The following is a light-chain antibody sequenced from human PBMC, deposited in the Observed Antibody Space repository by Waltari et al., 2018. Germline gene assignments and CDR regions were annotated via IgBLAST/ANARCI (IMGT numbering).Light chain of an antibody. V-gene: IGKV1-39*01. J-gene: IGKJ4*01. CDR2: ATS. CDR1: QSITRF. Sequence: DIQMTQSPSSLSASVGDRVTITCRASQSITRFLSWYQQKPGKAPNVLIYATSTLQSGVPSRFIGSGSGTEFTLTISNLQPEDYGVYYCQQSSTTPLTFGGGTKVEIK. CDR3: QQSSTTPLT.